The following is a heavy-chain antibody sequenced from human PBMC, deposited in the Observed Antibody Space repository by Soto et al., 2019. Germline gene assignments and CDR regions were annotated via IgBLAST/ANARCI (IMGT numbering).Heavy chain of an antibody. Sequence: SVKVSCKASGYTFTSYGISWVRLAPGQGLEWMGWISAYNGNTNYAQKLQGRVTMTTDTSTSTAYMELRSLRSDDTAVYYCARTYYYGSGSYSKDFDYWGQGTLVTVSS. CDR2: ISAYNGNT. V-gene: IGHV1-18*01. CDR1: GYTFTSYG. J-gene: IGHJ4*02. CDR3: ARTYYYGSGSYSKDFDY. D-gene: IGHD3-10*01.